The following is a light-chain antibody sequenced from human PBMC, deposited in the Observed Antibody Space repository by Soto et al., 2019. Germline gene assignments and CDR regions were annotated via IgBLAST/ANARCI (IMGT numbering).Light chain of an antibody. CDR3: QQYNNWPRT. J-gene: IGKJ1*01. Sequence: EIVLTQSPATLSLSPGERATLSCRASQSVSSYLAWYHQKPGQAPRLLIHGASTRATGIPARFSGSGSGTEFTLTINSLQSEDFAVYYCQQYNNWPRTFGQGTKVDIK. CDR2: GAS. CDR1: QSVSSY. V-gene: IGKV3-15*01.